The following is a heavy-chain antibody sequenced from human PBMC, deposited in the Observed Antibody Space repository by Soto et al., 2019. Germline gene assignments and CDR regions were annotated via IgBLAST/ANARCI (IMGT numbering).Heavy chain of an antibody. V-gene: IGHV4-30-4*01. J-gene: IGHJ5*02. Sequence: SETLSLTCSVSGDYIHVGGYYWTWIRQRPGKGLEWMGYIYYTGKTYYNPSLESRLTMSVDRSKNQFSLRLTSVTAADTAVYFCGRYLTSNANCIDPRCQRTLVTVSS. CDR2: IYYTGKT. D-gene: IGHD2-2*01. CDR1: GDYIHVGGYY. CDR3: GRYLTSNANCIDP.